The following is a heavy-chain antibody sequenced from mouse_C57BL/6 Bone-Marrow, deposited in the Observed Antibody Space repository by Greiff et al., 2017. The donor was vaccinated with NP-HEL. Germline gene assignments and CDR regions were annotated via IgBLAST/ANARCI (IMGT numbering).Heavy chain of an antibody. CDR1: GYTFTNYW. V-gene: IGHV1-63*01. CDR2: IYPGGGYT. Sequence: VQLQQSGAELVRPGTSVKMSCKASGYTFTNYWIGWAQPRPGHGLEWIGDIYPGGGYTNSNEKFKGKATLTADKSSSTAYMQFSSLTSEDSAIYYCARSFWSFDVWGTGTTVTVSS. CDR3: ARSFWSFDV. J-gene: IGHJ1*03.